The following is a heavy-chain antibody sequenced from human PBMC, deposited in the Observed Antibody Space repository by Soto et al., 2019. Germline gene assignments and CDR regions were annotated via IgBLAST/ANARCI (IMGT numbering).Heavy chain of an antibody. CDR3: ARDRTGTTGVDY. Sequence: VQLVESGGGVFQPGRSLRLSCAVSGFTFSSYAMHWVRQAPGKGLEWVAVISYDGTNKYYADSVKGRFTISRVNSKNTLYLQMNSLRAEDTAVYYCARDRTGTTGVDYWGQGTLVTVSS. CDR1: GFTFSSYA. D-gene: IGHD1-7*01. CDR2: ISYDGTNK. V-gene: IGHV3-30-3*01. J-gene: IGHJ4*02.